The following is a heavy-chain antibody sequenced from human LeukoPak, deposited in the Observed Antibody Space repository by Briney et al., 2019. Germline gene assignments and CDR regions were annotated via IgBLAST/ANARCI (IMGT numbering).Heavy chain of an antibody. D-gene: IGHD2-15*01. Sequence: GASVKVSCKASGGTFSSYAISWVRQAPGQGLEWMGGIIPIFGTVNYAQKFQGRVTITADESTSTAYMELSSLRSEDTAVYYCARGCSGGSCYSFIDYYYYMDVWGKGTTVTVSS. CDR3: ARGCSGGSCYSFIDYYYYMDV. CDR2: IIPIFGTV. V-gene: IGHV1-69*13. CDR1: GGTFSSYA. J-gene: IGHJ6*03.